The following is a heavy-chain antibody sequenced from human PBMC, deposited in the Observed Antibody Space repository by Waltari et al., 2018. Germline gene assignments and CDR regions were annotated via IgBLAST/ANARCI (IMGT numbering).Heavy chain of an antibody. J-gene: IGHJ4*02. D-gene: IGHD3-22*01. CDR2: IYYSGST. V-gene: IGHV4-59*01. Sequence: QVQLQESGPGLVKPSETLSLTCTVSGGSISSSYWSWIRQPPGKGLEWIGYIYYSGSTNDNPSLKSRVTISVDTSKNQFSLKRSSVTAADTAVYYCARGSSYYYDSIDYWGQGTLVTVSS. CDR1: GGSISSSY. CDR3: ARGSSYYYDSIDY.